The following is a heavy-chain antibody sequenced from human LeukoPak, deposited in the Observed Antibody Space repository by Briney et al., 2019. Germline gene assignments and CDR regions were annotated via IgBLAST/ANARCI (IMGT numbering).Heavy chain of an antibody. CDR3: AREAVAVAGTSWFDP. CDR2: IIPIFGTA. Sequence: GASVKVSCKASGGTFSSYAISWVRQAPGQGLEWMGGIIPIFGTANYAQKFQGRVTITADESTSTAYMELSSLRSEDTAVYYCAREAVAVAGTSWFDPWGQGTLVTVSS. J-gene: IGHJ5*02. D-gene: IGHD6-19*01. CDR1: GGTFSSYA. V-gene: IGHV1-69*01.